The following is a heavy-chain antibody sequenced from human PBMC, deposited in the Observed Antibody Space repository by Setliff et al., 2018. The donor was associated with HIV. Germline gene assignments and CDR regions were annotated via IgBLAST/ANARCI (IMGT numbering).Heavy chain of an antibody. CDR1: GYTFTSYG. J-gene: IGHJ6*03. V-gene: IGHV1-18*01. D-gene: IGHD6-19*01. Sequence: GASVKVSCKASGYTFTSYGISWVRQAPGQGLEWMGWISAYNGNTNYAQKLQGRVTMTTDTSTSTAYMELRSLRSDDTAVYYCARTMPGYSSGWNDYYYYMDVWGKGTTVTVSS. CDR2: ISAYNGNT. CDR3: ARTMPGYSSGWNDYYYYMDV.